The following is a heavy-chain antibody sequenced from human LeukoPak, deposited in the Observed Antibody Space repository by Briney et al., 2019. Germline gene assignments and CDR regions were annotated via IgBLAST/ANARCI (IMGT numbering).Heavy chain of an antibody. CDR2: TYYRSKWYN. D-gene: IGHD6-19*01. CDR1: GDSVSSKSAA. J-gene: IGHJ4*02. Sequence: SQTLSPTCAISGDSVSSKSAAWNWIRQSPSRGLEWLGRTYYRSKWYNDYAVSAKSRITINPDTSKNLFSLQLNSVTPEDTAVYYCARDAYSSGWFRFDYWGQGTLVTVSS. CDR3: ARDAYSSGWFRFDY. V-gene: IGHV6-1*01.